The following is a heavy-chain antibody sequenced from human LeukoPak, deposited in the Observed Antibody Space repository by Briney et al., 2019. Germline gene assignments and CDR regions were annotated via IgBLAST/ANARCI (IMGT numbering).Heavy chain of an antibody. CDR2: ISAYNGNT. Sequence: ASVKVSCKASGYTFTSYGISWVRQAPGQGLEWMGWISAYNGNTNYAQKPQGRATMTTDTSTSTAYMELRSLRSDDTAVYYCVRAVSDYGDTNWFDPWGQGTLVTVSS. D-gene: IGHD4-17*01. V-gene: IGHV1-18*01. J-gene: IGHJ5*02. CDR1: GYTFTSYG. CDR3: VRAVSDYGDTNWFDP.